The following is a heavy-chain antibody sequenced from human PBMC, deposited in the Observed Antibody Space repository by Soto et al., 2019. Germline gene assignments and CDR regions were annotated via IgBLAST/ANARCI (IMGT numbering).Heavy chain of an antibody. CDR1: GYTFTSYA. D-gene: IGHD3-16*01. CDR2: INAGNGNT. V-gene: IGHV1-3*05. CDR3: ARAVGGPTSNLDY. Sequence: QVQLVQSGAEEKKPGASVKVSCKASGYTFTSYAMHWVRQAPGQRLEWMGWINAGNGNTKYSQKFQGRVTITRDTSASTAYLELSSLRSEDTAVYYCARAVGGPTSNLDYWGEGTLVTVSS. J-gene: IGHJ4*02.